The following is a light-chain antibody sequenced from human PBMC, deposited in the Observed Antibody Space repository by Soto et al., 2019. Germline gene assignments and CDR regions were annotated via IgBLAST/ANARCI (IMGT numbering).Light chain of an antibody. Sequence: DVVMTQSPLSLPVTLGQPASISCRSNQSLVHSDGIAYFSWFQQRPGRSPRRLIYKVSNRDSGVTARFSGSGSVTDFAMNISRVEAEDVGVYYCMHGTHWPITFGQGTRLEIK. CDR1: QSLVHSDGIAY. J-gene: IGKJ5*01. V-gene: IGKV2-30*02. CDR2: KVS. CDR3: MHGTHWPIT.